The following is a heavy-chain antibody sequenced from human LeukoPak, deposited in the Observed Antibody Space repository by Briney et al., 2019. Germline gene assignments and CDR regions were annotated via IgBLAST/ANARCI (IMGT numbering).Heavy chain of an antibody. V-gene: IGHV4-39*01. CDR1: GGSISSDSYY. D-gene: IGHD3-10*01. CDR2: IYYSGST. CDR3: ARTPYYYGSGSYSKPFDY. Sequence: SETLSLTCTVSGGSISSDSYYWGWIRQPPGKGLEWIGSIYYSGSTYYNPSLKSRVTISVDTSKNQFSLKLGSVTAADTAVYYCARTPYYYGSGSYSKPFDYWGQGTLVTVSS. J-gene: IGHJ4*02.